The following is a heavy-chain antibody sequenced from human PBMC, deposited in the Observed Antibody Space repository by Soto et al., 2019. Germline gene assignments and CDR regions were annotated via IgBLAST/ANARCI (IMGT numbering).Heavy chain of an antibody. Sequence: QVQLVESGGGVVQPGRSLRLSCAASGFTFSSYVMHWVRQAPGKGLEWVALMSYDGSRRYYAESVKGRFTISRDNSKKTLFLQKKSLKTDATAIYYCARDSMVGGYANWYFDLWGRGTLATVSS. CDR2: MSYDGSRR. D-gene: IGHD3-22*01. CDR3: ARDSMVGGYANWYFDL. J-gene: IGHJ2*01. V-gene: IGHV3-30-3*01. CDR1: GFTFSSYV.